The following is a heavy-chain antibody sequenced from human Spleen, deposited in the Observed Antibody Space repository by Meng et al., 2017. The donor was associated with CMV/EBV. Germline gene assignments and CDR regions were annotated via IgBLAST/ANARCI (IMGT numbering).Heavy chain of an antibody. CDR2: ISYSGNT. D-gene: IGHD1-26*01. CDR3: ARTPLTTSPKGGTMDV. CDR1: GGSISSYY. Sequence: SETLSLTCTVSGGSISSYYWSWIRQPPGKGLEWIGYISYSGNTYYNPSLRSRVTISVDTSKSQFSLNLKFVTAADTAVYYCARTPLTTSPKGGTMDVWGQGTTVTVSS. V-gene: IGHV4-59*08. J-gene: IGHJ6*02.